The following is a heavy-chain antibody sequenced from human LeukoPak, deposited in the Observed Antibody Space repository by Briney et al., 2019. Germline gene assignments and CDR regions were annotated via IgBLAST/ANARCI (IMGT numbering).Heavy chain of an antibody. J-gene: IGHJ4*02. CDR2: ISAYNGNT. Sequence: ASVKLSFNSSGYTFTSYGISWVRQPPGQGLELVGWISAYNGNTNYAQKLQGRVAMTTDTSTSTAYMALRSLRSDDTAVYYCARDRAVAGTGKSPSNANDYWGQGTLVTVSS. D-gene: IGHD6-19*01. CDR1: GYTFTSYG. V-gene: IGHV1-18*01. CDR3: ARDRAVAGTGKSPSNANDY.